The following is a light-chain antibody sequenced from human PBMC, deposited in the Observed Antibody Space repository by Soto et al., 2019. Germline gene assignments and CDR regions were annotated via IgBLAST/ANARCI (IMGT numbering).Light chain of an antibody. CDR2: AAS. CDR3: QQLNTYPLT. CDR1: LGISSY. J-gene: IGKJ4*01. Sequence: DIKMSQSPSSVSATIGDTVTITCRASLGISSYLAWYQQQPGKAPKLLIYAASTLQSGVPSRFSGSGSGTDFTLTISSLQPEDFATYYCQQLNTYPLTFGGGTMADVK. V-gene: IGKV1-9*01.